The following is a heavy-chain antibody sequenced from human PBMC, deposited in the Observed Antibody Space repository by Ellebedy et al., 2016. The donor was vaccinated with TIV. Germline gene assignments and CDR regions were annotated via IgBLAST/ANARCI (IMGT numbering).Heavy chain of an antibody. V-gene: IGHV3-7*04. D-gene: IGHD2/OR15-2a*01. J-gene: IGHJ4*02. CDR1: GFTFSSYW. CDR3: ARSSRIGTVDY. CDR2: INQDGIEN. Sequence: GESLKISCAASGFTFSSYWMSWVRQAPGNGLEWVANINQDGIENYYVDSVKGRFTISRDNAKNSLYLLLDSLRAEDTAVYFCARSSRIGTVDYWGQGTQVTVSS.